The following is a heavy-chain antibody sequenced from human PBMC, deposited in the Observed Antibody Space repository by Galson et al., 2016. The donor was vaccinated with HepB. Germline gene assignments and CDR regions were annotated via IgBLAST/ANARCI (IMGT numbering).Heavy chain of an antibody. Sequence: SETLSLTCTVSGASVNSNSYCWGWIRQPPGKGLEWIGNIYYGGTTYYNPSLRSRVTISVDTSNNHFSLNLTSVTATDTARYYCTRFSLDHDAPAWSQGILVTVSS. CDR2: IYYGGTT. CDR1: GASVNSNSYC. CDR3: TRFSLDHDAPA. J-gene: IGHJ5*02. V-gene: IGHV4-39*01.